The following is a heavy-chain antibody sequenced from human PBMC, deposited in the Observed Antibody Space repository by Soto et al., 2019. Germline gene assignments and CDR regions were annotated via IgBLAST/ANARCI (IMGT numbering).Heavy chain of an antibody. CDR3: AKVSGMATFIDF. D-gene: IGHD3-10*01. V-gene: IGHV3-9*01. Sequence: LQLEESGGGLVQPGKSLRLSCAGSGFTFDDYAMHWVRQAPGKGLEWVAHIGWNSEHIEYADSVRGRLTISRDNTRNTLFLQMTSLRVDDTALYYCAKVSGMATFIDFWGRGTLVNVSS. CDR2: IGWNSEHI. CDR1: GFTFDDYA. J-gene: IGHJ4*02.